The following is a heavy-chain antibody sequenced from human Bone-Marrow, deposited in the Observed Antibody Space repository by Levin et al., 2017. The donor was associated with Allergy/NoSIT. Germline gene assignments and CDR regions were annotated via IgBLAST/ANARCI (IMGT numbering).Heavy chain of an antibody. V-gene: IGHV3-23*01. Sequence: PGGSLRLSCAASGFTFSSYAMSWVRHAPGKGLEWVSAISGSDSRTYYSDSVKGRFTISRDNSKNTLDLQMNSLRPEDTATYYCAKDLNAYFGSGNYFVSWGQGTLVTVSS. CDR3: AKDLNAYFGSGNYFVS. CDR2: ISGSDSRT. CDR1: GFTFSSYA. J-gene: IGHJ1*01. D-gene: IGHD3-10*01.